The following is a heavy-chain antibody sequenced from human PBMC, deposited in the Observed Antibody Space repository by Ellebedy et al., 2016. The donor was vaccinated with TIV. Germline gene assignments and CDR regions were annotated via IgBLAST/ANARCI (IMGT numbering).Heavy chain of an antibody. D-gene: IGHD6-13*01. CDR2: ISGSGGST. V-gene: IGHV3-23*01. CDR1: GLTFSSYA. CDR3: AKVIKGFGYSSSWYPTPDYYYGMDV. J-gene: IGHJ6*02. Sequence: GESLKISXAASGLTFSSYAMSWVRQAPGKGLEWVSAISGSGGSTYYADSVKGRFTISRDNSKNTLYLQMNSLRAEDTAVYYCAKVIKGFGYSSSWYPTPDYYYGMDVWGQGTTVTVSS.